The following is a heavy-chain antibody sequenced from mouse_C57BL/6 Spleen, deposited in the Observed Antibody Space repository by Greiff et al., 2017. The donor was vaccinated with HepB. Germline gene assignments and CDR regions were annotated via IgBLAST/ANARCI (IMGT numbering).Heavy chain of an antibody. J-gene: IGHJ1*03. CDR2: IYWEDDK. Sequence: QVTLKVSGPGILQSSQTLSLTCSFSGFSLSTSGMGVSWIRQPSGKGLEWLAHIYWEDDKRYTPSLKSRLTISKDTSRNQVFLKITSVDTADTATYYCARRRDYDYDGWYFDVWGTGTTVTVSS. D-gene: IGHD2-4*01. CDR3: ARRRDYDYDGWYFDV. CDR1: GFSLSTSGMG. V-gene: IGHV8-12*01.